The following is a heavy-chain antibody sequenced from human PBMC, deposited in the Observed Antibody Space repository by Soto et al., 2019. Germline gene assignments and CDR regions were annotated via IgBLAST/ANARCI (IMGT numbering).Heavy chain of an antibody. Sequence: QVQLVQSGAEVKKPGSSVKVSCKASGGTFSSYTISWVRQAPGQGLEWMGRIIPILGIANYAQKFQGRVTITADKSTSTAYMELSSLRSEDTAVYYCARERRIQLWPLDASDYWGQGTLVTVSS. CDR2: IIPILGIA. V-gene: IGHV1-69*08. CDR3: ARERRIQLWPLDASDY. J-gene: IGHJ4*02. D-gene: IGHD5-18*01. CDR1: GGTFSSYT.